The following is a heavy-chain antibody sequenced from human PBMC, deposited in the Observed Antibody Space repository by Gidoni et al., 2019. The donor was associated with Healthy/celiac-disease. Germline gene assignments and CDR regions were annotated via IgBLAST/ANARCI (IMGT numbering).Heavy chain of an antibody. CDR3: GGGSQAVAGLDY. CDR2: IYHSGST. V-gene: IGHV4-4*02. CDR1: GGSISSSNW. Sequence: QVQLQESGPGLVQPSGTLSLTCAVSGGSISSSNWWSWVRQPPGKGLEWIREIYHSGSTNYNPSLKSRVTISVDKSKNQFSLKLSAVTAADTAVYYCGGGSQAVAGLDYWGQGTLVTVSS. J-gene: IGHJ4*02. D-gene: IGHD6-19*01.